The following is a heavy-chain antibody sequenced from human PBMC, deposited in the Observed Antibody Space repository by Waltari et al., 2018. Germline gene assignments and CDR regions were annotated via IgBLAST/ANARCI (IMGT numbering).Heavy chain of an antibody. CDR3: AKRYSTGGEYGPNDAFDI. Sequence: EVQLLESVGGLVQTGGSLRLSCAASGFTFRTYAMSWLRPGPGKGLGWGSAITGGGGSTYYADSVKGRFTISRDNSKNTVSLQMNSLRAEDTALYYCAKRYSTGGEYGPNDAFDIWGQGTRVTVSS. J-gene: IGHJ3*02. V-gene: IGHV3-23*01. CDR1: GFTFRTYA. CDR2: ITGGGGST. D-gene: IGHD4-17*01.